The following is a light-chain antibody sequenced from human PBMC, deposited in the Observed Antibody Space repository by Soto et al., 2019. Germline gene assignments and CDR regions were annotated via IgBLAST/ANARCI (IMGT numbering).Light chain of an antibody. Sequence: QSALTQPASVSGSPGQSITISCTGTSSDVGGYNFVSWYQQHPGKAPKLLIYEVNNRPSGVSNRFSGSKSGNTASLTISGLQAEDEADYYCSSYTSSGTVVFGTGTKLTVL. J-gene: IGLJ1*01. CDR2: EVN. CDR3: SSYTSSGTVV. V-gene: IGLV2-14*01. CDR1: SSDVGGYNF.